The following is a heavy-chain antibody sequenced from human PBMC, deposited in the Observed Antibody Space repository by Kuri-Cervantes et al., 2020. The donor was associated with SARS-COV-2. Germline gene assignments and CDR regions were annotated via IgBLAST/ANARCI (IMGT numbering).Heavy chain of an antibody. D-gene: IGHD6-13*01. CDR2: IIPIFGTA. V-gene: IGHV1-69*13. CDR3: AREVIAAAARGSLTWFDP. J-gene: IGHJ5*02. CDR1: GGTFSSYA. Sequence: SVKVSCKASGGTFSSYAISWVRQAPGQGLEWMGRIIPIFGTANYAQKFQGRVTITADESTSTAYMELSSLRSEDTAVYYCAREVIAAAARGSLTWFDPWGQGTLVTVSS.